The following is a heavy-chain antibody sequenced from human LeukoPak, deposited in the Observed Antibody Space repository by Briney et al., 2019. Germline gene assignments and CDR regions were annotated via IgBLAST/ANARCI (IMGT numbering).Heavy chain of an antibody. Sequence: PGGSLRLSCAASGFTFSSYGMNWVRQAPGKGLEWVSGISGDAGRTYYADSVKGRFTIYRDNSKNTLYLQMNSLRAEDTAVYYCARDRLHYGEYEKTFDYWGQGTLVSVSS. CDR3: ARDRLHYGEYEKTFDY. J-gene: IGHJ4*02. CDR1: GFTFSSYG. V-gene: IGHV3-23*01. D-gene: IGHD4-17*01. CDR2: ISGDAGRT.